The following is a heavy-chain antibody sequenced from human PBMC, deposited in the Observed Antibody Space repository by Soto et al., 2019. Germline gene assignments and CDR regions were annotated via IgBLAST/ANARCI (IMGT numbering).Heavy chain of an antibody. V-gene: IGHV6-1*01. J-gene: IGHJ3*02. CDR2: TYYRSKWYN. D-gene: IGHD6-19*01. CDR3: ATGRFRIAVAGNDAFDI. Sequence: SQTLSLTCAISGDSVSSNSAAWNCIRQSPSRGLEWLGRTYYRSKWYNDYAVSVKSRITINPDTSKNQFSLQLNSVTPEDTAVYYCATGRFRIAVAGNDAFDIWGQGTMVTVSS. CDR1: GDSVSSNSAA.